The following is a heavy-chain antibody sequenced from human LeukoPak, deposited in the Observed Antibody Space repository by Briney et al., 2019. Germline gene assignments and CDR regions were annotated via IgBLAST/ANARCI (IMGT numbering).Heavy chain of an antibody. CDR3: ARERGYCSRTSCYSMDV. D-gene: IGHD2-2*01. V-gene: IGHV3-21*01. Sequence: GGSLRLSCAASGFTFSSYSMNWVRQAPGKGLEWVSSISSSSSYIYYADSVKGRFTISRDNAKNSLYLQMNSLRAEDTAVYYCARERGYCSRTSCYSMDVWGQGTTVTVSS. J-gene: IGHJ6*02. CDR2: ISSSSSYI. CDR1: GFTFSSYS.